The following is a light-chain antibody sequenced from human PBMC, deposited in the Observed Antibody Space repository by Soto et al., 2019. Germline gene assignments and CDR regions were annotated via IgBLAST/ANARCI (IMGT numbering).Light chain of an antibody. CDR1: QSTSSY. Sequence: DIQMTQSPSSLSASVGDRVTIICRASQSTSSYLNWYQQKPGKAPKFLIYAASTLESGVPSRFSGRGSGTNFTLTISSLQPEDFATYYCQQSYDKFPLTFGGGTKVEIK. J-gene: IGKJ4*01. V-gene: IGKV1-39*01. CDR2: AAS. CDR3: QQSYDKFPLT.